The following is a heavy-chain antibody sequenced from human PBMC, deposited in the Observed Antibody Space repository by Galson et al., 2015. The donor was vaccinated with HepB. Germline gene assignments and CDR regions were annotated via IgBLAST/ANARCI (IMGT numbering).Heavy chain of an antibody. CDR2: ISTTGSAM. Sequence: SLRLSCAASGFTFSSHSMSWVRQAPGKGLEWISYISTTGSAMFYADSVKGRFTISRDNAKNSLYLQMNSLTDEDTAVYFCATVLTGTYVFYFWGQGTLVTVSS. CDR1: GFTFSSHS. J-gene: IGHJ4*02. CDR3: ATVLTGTYVFYF. D-gene: IGHD3-10*01. V-gene: IGHV3-48*02.